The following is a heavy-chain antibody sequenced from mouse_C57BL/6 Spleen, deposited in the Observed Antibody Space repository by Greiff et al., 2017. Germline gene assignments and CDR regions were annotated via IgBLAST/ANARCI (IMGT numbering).Heavy chain of an antibody. CDR3: ARGRVGQGYCDY. D-gene: IGHD3-3*01. V-gene: IGHV1-69*01. CDR2: IDPSDSYT. Sequence: QVQLQQPGAELVMPGASVKLSCKASGYTFTSYWMHWVKQRPGQGLEWIGEIDPSDSYTNYNQKFKGKSTLTVDKSSSTAYMQLSSLTSEDSAVYYCARGRVGQGYCDYWGQGTTLTVSS. CDR1: GYTFTSYW. J-gene: IGHJ2*01.